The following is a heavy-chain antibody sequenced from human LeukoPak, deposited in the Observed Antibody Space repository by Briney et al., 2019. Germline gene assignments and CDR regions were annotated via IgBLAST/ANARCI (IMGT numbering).Heavy chain of an antibody. CDR2: IYYSGST. D-gene: IGHD6-6*01. CDR1: GGSISSYY. Sequence: SETLSLTCTVSGGSISSYYWSWIRQPPGKGLEWIGYIYYSGSTNYNPSLKSRVTISVDTSKNQFSLKLSSVTAADTAVYYCARGGFIAARPIFGDYWGQGTLVTVSS. V-gene: IGHV4-59*01. CDR3: ARGGFIAARPIFGDY. J-gene: IGHJ4*02.